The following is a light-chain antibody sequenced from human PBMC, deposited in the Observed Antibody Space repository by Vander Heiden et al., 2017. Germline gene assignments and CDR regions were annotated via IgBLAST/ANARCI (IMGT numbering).Light chain of an antibody. V-gene: IGKV1-12*01. CDR1: QGINNW. Sequence: DIQMTQSPSSVFASVGARVSITCRASQGINNWLVWYQQKPGKAPKLLIYAASNLYSGVPPRFSGSGSGTDFTLTISSLQPEDFATYYCEQTNSFPHTFGQGTKVEIK. CDR3: EQTNSFPHT. J-gene: IGKJ2*01. CDR2: AAS.